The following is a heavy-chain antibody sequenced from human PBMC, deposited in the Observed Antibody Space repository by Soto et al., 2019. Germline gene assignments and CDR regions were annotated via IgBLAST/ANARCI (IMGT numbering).Heavy chain of an antibody. J-gene: IGHJ4*02. CDR3: ARLRPSLSGSTVFDS. CDR2: IFANDEK. V-gene: IGHV2-26*01. Sequence: KESGPVLVKPTETLTLTCIVSGFSLNNNRMGVSWLRQPPGKALEWLAHIFANDEKTYRTSLKARLSISKDTSESQVVLTMTNMDPVDTATYYCARLRPSLSGSTVFDSWGQGTLVTVSS. CDR1: GFSLNNNRMG. D-gene: IGHD1-1*01.